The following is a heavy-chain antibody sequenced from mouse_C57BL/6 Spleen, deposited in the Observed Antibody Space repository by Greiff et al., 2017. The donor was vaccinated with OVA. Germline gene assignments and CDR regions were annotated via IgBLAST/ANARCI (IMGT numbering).Heavy chain of an antibody. CDR3: ASRSVASIRYAMDY. V-gene: IGHV1-72*01. D-gene: IGHD1-1*01. CDR2: IDPNSGGT. J-gene: IGHJ4*01. Sequence: QVQLQQSGAELVKPGASVKLSCKASGYTFTSYWMHWVKQRPGRGLEWIGRIDPNSGGTKYNEKFKSKATLTVDKPSSTAYMQLSSLTSEDSAVYYCASRSVASIRYAMDYWGQGTSVTVSS. CDR1: GYTFTSYW.